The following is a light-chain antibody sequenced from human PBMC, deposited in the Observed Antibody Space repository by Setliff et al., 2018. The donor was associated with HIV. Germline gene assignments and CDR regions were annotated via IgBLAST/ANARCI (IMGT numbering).Light chain of an antibody. V-gene: IGLV2-23*02. CDR1: SSDVGSYNL. CDR2: EVS. Sequence: QSVLTQPASVSGSPGQSITISCTGTSSDVGSYNLVSWYQQHPGKAPKLIIYEVSKRPSGVSNRFSGSNSGNTASLTISGLQTEDEADYYCCSYAGSSTFVFGGGTQLTVL. CDR3: CSYAGSSTFV. J-gene: IGLJ2*01.